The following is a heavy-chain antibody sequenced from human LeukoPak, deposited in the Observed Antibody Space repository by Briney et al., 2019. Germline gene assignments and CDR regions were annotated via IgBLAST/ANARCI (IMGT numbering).Heavy chain of an antibody. J-gene: IGHJ6*04. Sequence: GGSLRLSCTVSGFIFSNTEMNWVRQAPGKGLEWVSFISSSGGVTNYADSVKGRFTISRDNAKKSLYLQMNSLTAEDTAVYYCARPALYLHGDFPRVWGRGTSVIVSS. V-gene: IGHV3-48*03. CDR2: ISSSGGVT. CDR3: ARPALYLHGDFPRV. CDR1: GFIFSNTE. D-gene: IGHD4-17*01.